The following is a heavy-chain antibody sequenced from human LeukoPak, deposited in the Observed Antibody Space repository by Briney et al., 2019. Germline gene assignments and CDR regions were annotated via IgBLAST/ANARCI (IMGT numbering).Heavy chain of an antibody. V-gene: IGHV4-59*08. J-gene: IGHJ4*02. CDR3: ARQGYCSSTSCYSYIDY. D-gene: IGHD2-2*01. CDR2: IYYTGST. CDR1: GGSLSGYY. Sequence: PSEALSLTCTVSGGSLSGYYWSWIRQPPGKGLEWIGYIYYTGSTNYNPSLKSRVTMSVDTSKNQFSLKLSSVTAADTAVYYCARQGYCSSTSCYSYIDYWGQGTLVTVSS.